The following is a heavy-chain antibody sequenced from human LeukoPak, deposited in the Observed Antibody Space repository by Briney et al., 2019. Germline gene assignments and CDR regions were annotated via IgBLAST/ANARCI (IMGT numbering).Heavy chain of an antibody. CDR1: GGSISSYY. J-gene: IGHJ5*02. D-gene: IGHD3-3*01. Sequence: SETLSLTCTVSGGSISSYYWSWIRQPPGKGLEWIGYIYYSGSTNYNPSLKSRVTISVDTSQSQFSLKLSSVTAADTAVYYCARRQSFTIFGVVFNWFDPWGQGTLVTVSS. V-gene: IGHV4-59*01. CDR2: IYYSGST. CDR3: ARRQSFTIFGVVFNWFDP.